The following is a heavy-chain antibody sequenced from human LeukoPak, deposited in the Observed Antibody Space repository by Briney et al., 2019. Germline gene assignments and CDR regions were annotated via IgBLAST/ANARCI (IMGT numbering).Heavy chain of an antibody. D-gene: IGHD2-15*01. CDR2: TYYRSKWYN. Sequence: SQTLSLTCAISGDSVSSNSAAWNWIRQSPSRGLEWLGRTYYRSKWYNDYAVSVKSRITINPDTSKNQFSLQLNSVTPEDTAVYYCARDLGSVGVVAAYSFLAPTYGMDVWGQGTTVTVSS. V-gene: IGHV6-1*01. CDR3: ARDLGSVGVVAAYSFLAPTYGMDV. CDR1: GDSVSSNSAA. J-gene: IGHJ6*02.